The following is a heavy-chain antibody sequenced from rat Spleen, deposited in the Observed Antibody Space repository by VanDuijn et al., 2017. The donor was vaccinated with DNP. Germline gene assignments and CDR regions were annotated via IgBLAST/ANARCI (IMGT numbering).Heavy chain of an antibody. V-gene: IGHV5-7*01. Sequence: EVQLVESGGGLVQPGRSLKLSCAASGFTFSDYNMAWVRQAPKQGLEWVATISYDGRRTYSRDSVKGRFSISRDNAKSTLYLQMDSLKSEDTATYYCARVQLGYFAMDAWGQGTSVTVSS. CDR1: GFTFSDYN. CDR2: ISYDGRRT. CDR3: ARVQLGYFAMDA. J-gene: IGHJ4*01. D-gene: IGHD5-1*01.